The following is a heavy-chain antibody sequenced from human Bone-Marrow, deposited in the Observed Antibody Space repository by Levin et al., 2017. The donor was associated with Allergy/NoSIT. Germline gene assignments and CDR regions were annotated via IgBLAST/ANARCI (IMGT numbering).Heavy chain of an antibody. D-gene: IGHD3-10*01. CDR1: GSGYTLTQLS. CDR2: FDPEDDKA. J-gene: IGHJ1*01. V-gene: IGHV1-24*01. Sequence: GESLKISCRVSGSGYTLTQLSIHWVRQAPGKGPQWMGGFDPEDDKAIYAQMFQGRVSMTEDTSADTAYLDLSSLRSDDTAVYYCATAFGGNFSLHEYFHHWGQGTLVTVSS. CDR3: ATAFGGNFSLHEYFHH.